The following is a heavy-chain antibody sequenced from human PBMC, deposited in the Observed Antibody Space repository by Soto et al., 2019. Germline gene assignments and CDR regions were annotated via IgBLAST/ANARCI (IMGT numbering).Heavy chain of an antibody. CDR2: IYSSGST. V-gene: IGHV4-4*07. CDR3: ACLYNWNGWSDY. CDR1: GVSITSYY. J-gene: IGHJ4*02. Sequence: QVQLQESGPGLVKPSETLSLTCTVSGVSITSYYWSWIRQPAGKGLAWIGRIYSSGSTHYNPSLKSRVTMSIDTSKNQFSLKLSSVTAADTAVYYCACLYNWNGWSDYWGQGTLVTVSS. D-gene: IGHD1-20*01.